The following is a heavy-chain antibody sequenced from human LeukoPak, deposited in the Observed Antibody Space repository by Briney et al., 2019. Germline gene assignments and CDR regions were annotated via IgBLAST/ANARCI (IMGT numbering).Heavy chain of an antibody. CDR2: IYYSGST. CDR1: GGSISSGSYY. J-gene: IGHJ4*02. Sequence: LETLSLTCTVSGGSISSGSYYWSWIRQPPGKGLEWIGFIYYSGSTNYNPSLKSRVTISVDTSKNQFSLKLSSVTAADTAVYYCARDRGHYFDYWGQGTLVTVSS. CDR3: ARDRGHYFDY. V-gene: IGHV4-61*01.